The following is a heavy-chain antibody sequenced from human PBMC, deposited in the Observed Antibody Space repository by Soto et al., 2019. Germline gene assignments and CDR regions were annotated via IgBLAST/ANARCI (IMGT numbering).Heavy chain of an antibody. CDR3: ARVAVVTRGIDY. V-gene: IGHV3-74*01. J-gene: IGHJ4*02. D-gene: IGHD6-19*01. CDR1: GFTFSGSW. CDR2: VNEYGTDS. Sequence: EVQLVESGGGLVQPGGSLRLSCVASGFTFSGSWMHWVRQAPGKGLVWVSRVNEYGTDSNYADSVKGRFTISRDKAKNTVYLQMNGLRAEDTAVYYCARVAVVTRGIDYWGQGTLVTVSS.